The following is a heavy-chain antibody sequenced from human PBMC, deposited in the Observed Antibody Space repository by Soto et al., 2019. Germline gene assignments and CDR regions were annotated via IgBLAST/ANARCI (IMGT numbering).Heavy chain of an antibody. V-gene: IGHV1-69*13. D-gene: IGHD5-18*01. Sequence: VASVKVSCKASGGTFSSYAISCVRQAPGQGLEWMGGIIPIFGTANYAQKFQGRVTITADESTSTAYMELSSLRSEDTAVYYCARDKWIRRALYYYYYGMDVWGQGTTVTVSS. J-gene: IGHJ6*02. CDR1: GGTFSSYA. CDR3: ARDKWIRRALYYYYYGMDV. CDR2: IIPIFGTA.